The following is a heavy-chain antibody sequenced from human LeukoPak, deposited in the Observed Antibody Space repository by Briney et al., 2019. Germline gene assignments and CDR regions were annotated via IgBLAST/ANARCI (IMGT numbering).Heavy chain of an antibody. CDR1: GFTFSTYS. Sequence: GGSLRLSCAASGFTFSTYSMNWVRQAPGKGLEWVSIISGTSSHIFDADSVKGRFTISRDNAKNSLYLQMNSLRAEDTAVYYCARSVIVADTTRGFDYWGQGILVTVSS. CDR3: ARSVIVADTTRGFDY. D-gene: IGHD2/OR15-2a*01. J-gene: IGHJ4*02. CDR2: ISGTSSHI. V-gene: IGHV3-21*01.